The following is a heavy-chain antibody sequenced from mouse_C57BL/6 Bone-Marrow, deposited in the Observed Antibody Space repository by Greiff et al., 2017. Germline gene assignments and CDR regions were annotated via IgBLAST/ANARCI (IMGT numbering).Heavy chain of an antibody. CDR3: ARRAAQAKVDY. CDR2: IYPRSGNT. D-gene: IGHD3-2*02. V-gene: IGHV1-81*01. J-gene: IGHJ4*01. CDR1: GYTFTSYG. Sequence: VKLVESGAELARPGASVKLSCKASGYTFTSYGISWVKQRTGQGLEWIGEIYPRSGNTYYNEKFKGKATLTADKSSSTSYMGLRSLTFEDSAGLFCARRAAQAKVDYWGQGTTVTVSS.